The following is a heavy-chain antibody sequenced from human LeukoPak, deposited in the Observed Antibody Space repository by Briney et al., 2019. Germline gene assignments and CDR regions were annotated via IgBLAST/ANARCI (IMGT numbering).Heavy chain of an antibody. CDR3: ARDSDYGDYVTGPS. V-gene: IGHV3-53*01. Sequence: PGGSLRLSCAASGFTVSSNYMSWVRQAPGKGLEWVSVIYSGGSTYYADSVKGRFTVSRDNSKNTLYLRMNSLRAEDTAVYYCARDSDYGDYVTGPSWGQGTLVTVSS. CDR1: GFTVSSNY. J-gene: IGHJ5*02. D-gene: IGHD4-17*01. CDR2: IYSGGST.